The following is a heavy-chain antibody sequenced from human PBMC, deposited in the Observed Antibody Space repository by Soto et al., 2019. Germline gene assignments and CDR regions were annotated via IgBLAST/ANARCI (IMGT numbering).Heavy chain of an antibody. CDR1: GYTFTGYY. D-gene: IGHD5-18*01. Sequence: ASVKVSCKASGYTFTGYYMHWVRQAPGQGLEWMGWINPNSGGTNYAQKFQGRVTMTRDTSISTAYMELSRLRSDDTAVYYCARDLSEYSYGYSYYYYYGMDVWGQGTTGTVS. CDR3: ARDLSEYSYGYSYYYYYGMDV. CDR2: INPNSGGT. J-gene: IGHJ6*02. V-gene: IGHV1-2*02.